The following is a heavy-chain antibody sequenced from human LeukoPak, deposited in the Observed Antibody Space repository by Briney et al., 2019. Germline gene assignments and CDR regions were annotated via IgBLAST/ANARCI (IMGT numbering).Heavy chain of an antibody. CDR1: GGSISSGGYS. D-gene: IGHD3-22*01. V-gene: IGHV4-30-4*07. Sequence: PSETLSLTCAVSGGSISSGGYSWSWIRQPPGKGLEWIGYIYYSGSTYYNPSLKSRVTISVDTSKNQFSLKLSSVTAADTAVYYCARVLYYYDSSGYYYYYYMDVWGKGTMVTISS. CDR3: ARVLYYYDSSGYYYYYYMDV. CDR2: IYYSGST. J-gene: IGHJ6*03.